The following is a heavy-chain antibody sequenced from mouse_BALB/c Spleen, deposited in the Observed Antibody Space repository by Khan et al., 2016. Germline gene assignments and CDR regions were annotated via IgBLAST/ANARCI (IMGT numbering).Heavy chain of an antibody. CDR2: IYPGDGDT. J-gene: IGHJ4*01. V-gene: IGHV1-87*01. CDR1: GYTFTSYW. D-gene: IGHD1-1*01. Sequence: QVQLQQSGAELARPGASVKLSCKASGYTFTSYWMQWVQQRPGQGLEWIGAIYPGDGDTRYTQKFKGKATLTADKSSSTAYMQLSSLASEDSWVNYCARGGDYSLYYAMDYWGQGTSVTVSS. CDR3: ARGGDYSLYYAMDY.